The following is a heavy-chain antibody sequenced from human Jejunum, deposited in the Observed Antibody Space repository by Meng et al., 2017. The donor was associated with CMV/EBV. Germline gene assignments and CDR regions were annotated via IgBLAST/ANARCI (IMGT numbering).Heavy chain of an antibody. D-gene: IGHD5-24*01. Sequence: QVHLAQGRSELKKPGDSVKSSCKASGYSFDGYVIHWVRQAPGQGLEWMGWINTYTMNPTDAPGHSGRLVFSLDISVNTAYLQISSLTAEDTAVYYCAREVATIKFDSWGQGTLFTVSS. CDR2: INTYTMNP. CDR3: AREVATIKFDS. V-gene: IGHV7-4-1*02. CDR1: GYSFDGYV. J-gene: IGHJ4*02.